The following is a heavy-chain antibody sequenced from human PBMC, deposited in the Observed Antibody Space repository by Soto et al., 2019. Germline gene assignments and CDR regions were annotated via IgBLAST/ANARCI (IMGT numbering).Heavy chain of an antibody. CDR2: ISGSGGST. J-gene: IGHJ4*02. CDR3: AKDLRHRVAGAGPFDY. D-gene: IGHD6-19*01. V-gene: IGHV3-23*01. CDR1: GFTFSSYA. Sequence: GGSLRLSCAASGFTFSSYAMSWVRQAPGKGLEWVSAISGSGGSTYYADSVKGRFTISRDNSKNTLYLQMNSLRAEDTAVYYCAKDLRHRVAGAGPFDYWGQGTLVTVSS.